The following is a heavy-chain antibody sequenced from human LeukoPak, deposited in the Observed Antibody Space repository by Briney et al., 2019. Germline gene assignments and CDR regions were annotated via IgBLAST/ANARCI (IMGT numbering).Heavy chain of an antibody. CDR2: VWSDGSNT. CDR3: ARDPNLDY. V-gene: IGHV3-33*08. CDR1: GFSFSDSV. J-gene: IGHJ4*02. Sequence: GGSLRLSCVASGFSFSDSVIHWVRQAPGKGLEWVAVVWSDGSNTNYADAVKGRFTISRDNSKNTFYLQMNSLRAEDTAVYYCARDPNLDYWGQGTLVSVSS.